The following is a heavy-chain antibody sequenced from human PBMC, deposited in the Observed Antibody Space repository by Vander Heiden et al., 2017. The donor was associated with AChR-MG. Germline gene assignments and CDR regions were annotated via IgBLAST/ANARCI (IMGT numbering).Heavy chain of an antibody. CDR3: AKDKGWELLLYFDY. J-gene: IGHJ4*02. CDR1: GFTFDDYA. Sequence: EVQLVESGGGLVQPGRSLRLSCAASGFTFDDYARHWVRQAPGNGLEWVSGISWNSGSIGYADSVKGRFTISRDNAKNSLYLQMNSLRAEDTALYYCAKDKGWELLLYFDYWGQGTLVTVSS. D-gene: IGHD1-26*01. V-gene: IGHV3-9*01. CDR2: ISWNSGSI.